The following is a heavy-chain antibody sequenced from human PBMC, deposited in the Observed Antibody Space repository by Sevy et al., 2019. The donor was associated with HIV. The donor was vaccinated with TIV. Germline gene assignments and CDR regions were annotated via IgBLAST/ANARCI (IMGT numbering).Heavy chain of an antibody. CDR3: ARHVMVYYDFWSGYSGWFDP. D-gene: IGHD3-3*01. CDR1: GGSISSYY. CDR2: IYYSGST. J-gene: IGHJ5*02. Sequence: SETLSLTCTVSGGSISSYYWSWIRQSPGKGLEWIGYIYYSGSTNYNPSLKSRVTISVDTSKNQFSLKLSSVTAADTAVYYCARHVMVYYDFWSGYSGWFDPWGQGTLVTVSS. V-gene: IGHV4-59*08.